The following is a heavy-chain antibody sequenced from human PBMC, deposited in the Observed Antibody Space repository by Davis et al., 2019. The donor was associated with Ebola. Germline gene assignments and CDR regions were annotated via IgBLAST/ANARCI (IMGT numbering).Heavy chain of an antibody. J-gene: IGHJ4*02. CDR2: IYYSGST. Sequence: GSLRLSCSVSGGSISTYYWSWIRQPPGKGLEWIGSIYYSGSTYYNPSLKSRVTISVDTSKNQFSLKLSSVTAADTAVYYCASIAAAPLNYWGQGTLVTVSS. V-gene: IGHV4-39*01. CDR1: GGSISTYY. CDR3: ASIAAAPLNY. D-gene: IGHD6-13*01.